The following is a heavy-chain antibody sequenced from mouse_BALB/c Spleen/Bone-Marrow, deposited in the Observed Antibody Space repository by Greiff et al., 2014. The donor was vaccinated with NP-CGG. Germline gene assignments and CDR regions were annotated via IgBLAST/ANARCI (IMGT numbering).Heavy chain of an antibody. Sequence: VQLQQPGAEPVKPGASVKLSCTASGFNIKDTYMHWVKQRPKQGLEWIGRIDPANGKTKYDPKFQGKATITADTSSNTAYLQLSSLTSEDTAVYYCARGHGYYVGYYFDNWGQGTTLAVSS. CDR3: ARGHGYYVGYYFDN. CDR2: IDPANGKT. V-gene: IGHV14-3*02. CDR1: GFNIKDTY. J-gene: IGHJ2*01. D-gene: IGHD2-3*01.